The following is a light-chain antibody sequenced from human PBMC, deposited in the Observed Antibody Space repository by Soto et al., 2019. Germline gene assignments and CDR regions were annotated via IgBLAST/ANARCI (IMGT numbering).Light chain of an antibody. V-gene: IGKV1-39*01. Sequence: DIPMTQSPSSLSASVGDRVTITCWTSQTISTYLNWYQHKPGKAPEVLIYAASNLQSGVPSRFSGSGSGTVFTLTISSLQPADFATYYCQQYYSFPWTFGQGTKVDI. J-gene: IGKJ1*01. CDR3: QQYYSFPWT. CDR2: AAS. CDR1: QTISTY.